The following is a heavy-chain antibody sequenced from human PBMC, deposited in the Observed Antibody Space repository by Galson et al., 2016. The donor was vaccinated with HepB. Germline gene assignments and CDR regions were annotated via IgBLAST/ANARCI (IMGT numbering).Heavy chain of an antibody. V-gene: IGHV3-53*01. D-gene: IGHD6-19*01. J-gene: IGHJ4*02. Sequence: SLRLSCAASGFTVSTSYMSWVRQAPGKGLEWVSVIYSDAKTYYGDSVKGRFIISRDISKSTVYLQMNNVSAEDAAVHYCAGETGGWCYYWGQGTLVTVSS. CDR2: IYSDAKT. CDR1: GFTVSTSY. CDR3: AGETGGWCYY.